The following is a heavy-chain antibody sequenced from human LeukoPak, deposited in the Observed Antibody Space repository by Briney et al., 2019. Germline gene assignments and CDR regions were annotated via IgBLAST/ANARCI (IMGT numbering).Heavy chain of an antibody. CDR3: ARHYRDYVWWFDP. J-gene: IGHJ5*02. CDR1: GFILSSYG. V-gene: IGHV3-23*01. Sequence: PGGTLRLSCAASGFILSSYGMTWGRQAPGKGLEWVSTLSDRGGGTYYADSVKGRFTISRDNSRNTLYLQMNSLRDEETAVYFCARHYRDYVWWFDPWGQGTLVTVSS. D-gene: IGHD4-11*01. CDR2: LSDRGGGT.